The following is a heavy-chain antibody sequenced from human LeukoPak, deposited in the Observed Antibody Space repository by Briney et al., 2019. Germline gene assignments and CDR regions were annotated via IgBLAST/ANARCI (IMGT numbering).Heavy chain of an antibody. CDR2: IYYSGST. V-gene: IGHV4-31*03. CDR3: ARAYNWNDRDYYYYGMDV. D-gene: IGHD1-1*01. J-gene: IGHJ6*02. Sequence: SQTLSLTCTVSGGSISSGGYYWSWIRQHPGKGQEWIGYIYYSGSTNYNPSLKSRVTISVDTSKNQFSLKLSSVTAADTAVYYCARAYNWNDRDYYYYGMDVWGQGTTVTVSS. CDR1: GGSISSGGYY.